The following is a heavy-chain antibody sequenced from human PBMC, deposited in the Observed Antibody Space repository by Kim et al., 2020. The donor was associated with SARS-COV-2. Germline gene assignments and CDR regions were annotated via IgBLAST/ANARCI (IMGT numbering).Heavy chain of an antibody. CDR1: GYSFTSYW. V-gene: IGHV5-51*01. CDR3: ARLGAAAGTGSGDYDYYGMDV. Sequence: GESLKISCKGSGYSFTSYWIGWVRQMPGKGLEWMGIIYPGDSDTRYSPSFQGQVTISADKSISTAYLQWSSLKASDTAMYYCARLGAAAGTGSGDYDYYGMDVWGQGATVTVSS. J-gene: IGHJ6*02. D-gene: IGHD6-13*01. CDR2: IYPGDSDT.